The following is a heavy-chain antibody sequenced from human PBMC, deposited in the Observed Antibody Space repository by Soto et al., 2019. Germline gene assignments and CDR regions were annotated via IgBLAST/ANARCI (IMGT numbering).Heavy chain of an antibody. V-gene: IGHV4-34*01. J-gene: IGHJ4*02. CDR3: ARSSWFQSLRAALGY. CDR1: GASISGYY. D-gene: IGHD3-10*01. CDR2: IDHSGST. Sequence: QMQLHQWGAGPLKASDTLSLTCTVSGASISGYYWAWIRQPPGKGLEWIGEIDHSGSTNYSPSLKSRVTMSIDTSKSQVSLQLTSLTAADTATYFCARSSWFQSLRAALGYWGQGSLVTVS.